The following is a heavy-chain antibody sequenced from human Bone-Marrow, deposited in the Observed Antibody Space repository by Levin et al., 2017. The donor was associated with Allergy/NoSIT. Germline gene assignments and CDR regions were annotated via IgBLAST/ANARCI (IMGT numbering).Heavy chain of an antibody. D-gene: IGHD6-19*01. CDR3: VKHREWLGDYYYYYGMDV. V-gene: IGHV3-21*06. CDR2: ISSSGSFI. Sequence: SCEAFGFTFSTFSMNWVRQAPGKGLEWVSSISSSGSFIYYSDSVKGRLTISRDNAKNSLYLQMQSLRAEDTAVYYCVKHREWLGDYYYYYGMDVWGQGTTVTVSS. CDR1: GFTFSTFS. J-gene: IGHJ6*02.